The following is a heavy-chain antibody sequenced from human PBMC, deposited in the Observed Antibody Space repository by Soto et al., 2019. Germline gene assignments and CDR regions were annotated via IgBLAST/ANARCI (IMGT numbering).Heavy chain of an antibody. V-gene: IGHV4-39*01. CDR2: IYYDGNT. D-gene: IGHD6-6*01. J-gene: IGHJ4*02. CDR3: ARSSIEPRVFMYPVDF. Sequence: SDNLSLTSPFSCGSITTSSHYCGWIRQSPGKGLECIGNIYYDGNTYYNPSLKSRVTISLDTSKNQISLRLTSVTDADAAAYYCARSSIEPRVFMYPVDFWGQGTRVTVS. CDR1: CGSITTSSHY.